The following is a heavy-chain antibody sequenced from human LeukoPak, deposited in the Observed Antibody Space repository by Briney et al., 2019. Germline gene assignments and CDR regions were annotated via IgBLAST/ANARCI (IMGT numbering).Heavy chain of an antibody. V-gene: IGHV4-39*01. CDR3: ARRYCTGGNCYFLGPIFR. D-gene: IGHD2-15*01. CDR2: IYYSGST. Sequence: SETLSLTCTVSGVSISSSSYHWGWIRQPPGKGLERIGSIYYSGSTYYNPSLKSRVTISVDTSKNQFSLKLSSVTAADTAVYYCARRYCTGGNCYFLGPIFRWGQGTLVTVSS. J-gene: IGHJ4*02. CDR1: GVSISSSSYH.